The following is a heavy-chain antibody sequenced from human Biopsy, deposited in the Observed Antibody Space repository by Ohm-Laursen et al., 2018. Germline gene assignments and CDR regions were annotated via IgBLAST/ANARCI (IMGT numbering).Heavy chain of an antibody. V-gene: IGHV1-2*02. D-gene: IGHD3-3*01. Sequence: GASVKVSCKASGDAFLGYYLHWVRQAPGQGLEWMGSIYPNSGDTDFAQKFQGRVSMTRDTSVSTAYLELSSLRSDDTAIYYWARDLLEGSVASWGQGTLVTVSS. CDR1: GDAFLGYY. J-gene: IGHJ4*02. CDR2: IYPNSGDT. CDR3: ARDLLEGSVAS.